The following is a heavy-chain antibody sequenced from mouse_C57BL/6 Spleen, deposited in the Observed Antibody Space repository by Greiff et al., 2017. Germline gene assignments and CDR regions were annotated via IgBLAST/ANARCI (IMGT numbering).Heavy chain of an antibody. CDR3: ARSWDYSGYFDY. CDR2: INPGSGGT. CDR1: GYAFTNYL. D-gene: IGHD4-1*01. V-gene: IGHV1-54*01. J-gene: IGHJ2*01. Sequence: QVQLQQSGAELVRPGTSVKVSCKASGYAFTNYLIEWVKQRPGQGLEWIGVINPGSGGTNYNEKFKGKATLTADKSSSTAYMQLSSLTAEDSAVYFCARSWDYSGYFDYWGQGTTLTVSS.